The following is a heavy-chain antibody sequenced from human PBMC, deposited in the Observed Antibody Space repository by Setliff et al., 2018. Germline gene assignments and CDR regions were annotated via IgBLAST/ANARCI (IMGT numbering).Heavy chain of an antibody. D-gene: IGHD3-22*01. V-gene: IGHV4-30-4*08. CDR3: ARESRYYCDNLGTLDY. CDR1: GGSISSGDYY. J-gene: IGHJ4*02. Sequence: SETLSLTCTVSGGSISSGDYYWSWIRQPPGKGLEWIGYIYSSGSTYYNPSLKSRVSLSVDTSKNQFSLKLSSVTAADTAVYYCARESRYYCDNLGTLDYWGQGTLVTVSS. CDR2: IYSSGST.